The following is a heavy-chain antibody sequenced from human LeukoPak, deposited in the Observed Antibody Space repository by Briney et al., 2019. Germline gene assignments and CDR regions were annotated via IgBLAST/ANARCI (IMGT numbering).Heavy chain of an antibody. Sequence: ASVKVSCKASGYTFTTYAIHWVRQAPGQRLEWLGWINTGNGDTRYSQTFQGRVTITADESTSTAYMELSSLRSEDTAVYYCARAVAVAGSLDYWGQGTLVTVSS. CDR2: INTGNGDT. CDR1: GYTFTTYA. J-gene: IGHJ4*02. V-gene: IGHV1-3*04. D-gene: IGHD6-19*01. CDR3: ARAVAVAGSLDY.